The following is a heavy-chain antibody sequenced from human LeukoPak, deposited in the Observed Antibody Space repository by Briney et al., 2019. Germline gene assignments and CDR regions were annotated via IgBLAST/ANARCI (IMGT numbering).Heavy chain of an antibody. V-gene: IGHV4-59*02. CDR3: AREVLDYDFWSGYPNAFDI. CDR1: GGSVSTHY. Sequence: PSETLSLTCTVSGGSVSTHYWSWIRQPPGKGLEWIGCIYYSGSTNYNPSLKSRVTMSVDTSKNQFSLKLSSVTAADTAVYYCAREVLDYDFWSGYPNAFDIWGQGTMVTVSS. J-gene: IGHJ3*02. D-gene: IGHD3-3*01. CDR2: IYYSGST.